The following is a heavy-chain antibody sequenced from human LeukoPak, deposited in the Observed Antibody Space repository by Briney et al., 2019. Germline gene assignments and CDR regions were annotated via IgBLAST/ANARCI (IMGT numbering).Heavy chain of an antibody. CDR3: ARAGINSSSWYVYYYYGMDV. V-gene: IGHV1-2*04. J-gene: IGHJ6*02. D-gene: IGHD6-13*01. CDR2: INPNSGGT. Sequence: ASVKVSCKASGYTFTGYYMHWVRQALGQGLEWMGWINPNSGGTNYAQKFQGWVTMTRDTSISTAYMELSRLRSDDTAVYYCARAGINSSSWYVYYYYGMDVWGQGTTVTVSS. CDR1: GYTFTGYY.